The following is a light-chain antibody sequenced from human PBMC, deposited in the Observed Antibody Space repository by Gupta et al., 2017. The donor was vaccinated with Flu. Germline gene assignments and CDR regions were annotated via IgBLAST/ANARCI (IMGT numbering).Light chain of an antibody. CDR1: SSNIGNNY. J-gene: IGLJ2*01. CDR3: GTWDSSLSAMV. Sequence: KVTISCSGSSSNIGNNYVSWYQQVPGTAPKLLIYENNKRPSGIPDRFSGSKSGTSATLGITGLQTGDEADYYCGTWDSSLSAMVFGGGIKLTVL. V-gene: IGLV1-51*02. CDR2: ENN.